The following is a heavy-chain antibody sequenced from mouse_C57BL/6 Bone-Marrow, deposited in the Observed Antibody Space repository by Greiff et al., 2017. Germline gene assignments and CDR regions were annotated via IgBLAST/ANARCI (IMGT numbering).Heavy chain of an antibody. J-gene: IGHJ2*01. V-gene: IGHV1-50*01. CDR1: GYTFTSYW. CDR2: IDPSDSYT. CDR3: ARRLLYFDY. Sequence: QVQLQQPGAELVKPGDSVKLSCKASGYTFTSYWMQWVKQRPGQGLEWIGEIDPSDSYTNYNQKFKGKVTLTVATSSRTAYMQLSSLTSEDSAVYYCARRLLYFDYWGQGTTLTVSS. D-gene: IGHD2-13*01.